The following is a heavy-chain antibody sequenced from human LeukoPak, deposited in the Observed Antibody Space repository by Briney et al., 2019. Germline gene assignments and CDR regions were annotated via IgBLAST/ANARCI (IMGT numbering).Heavy chain of an antibody. CDR2: ISGDGGST. Sequence: PGGSLRLSCAASGFTFDDYATHWVRQAPGKGLEWVSLISGDGGSTYYADSVKGRFTISRDNSKNSLYLQMNSLRTEDTALYYCAKEPGEGFVAYWAFDIWGQGTMVTVSS. J-gene: IGHJ3*02. V-gene: IGHV3-43*02. D-gene: IGHD2-21*01. CDR3: AKEPGEGFVAYWAFDI. CDR1: GFTFDDYA.